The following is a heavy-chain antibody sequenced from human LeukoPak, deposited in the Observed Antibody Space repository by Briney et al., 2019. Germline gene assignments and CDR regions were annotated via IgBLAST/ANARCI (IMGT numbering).Heavy chain of an antibody. D-gene: IGHD3-10*01. CDR2: INHSGST. Sequence: ASETLSLTCAVYGGSFSGYYWSWIRQPPGKGLEWIGEINHSGSTNYNPSLKSRVTISVDTSKNQFSLKLSSVTAADTAVYYCARAGELWFGEFPYNWFDPWGQGTLVTVSS. CDR3: ARAGELWFGEFPYNWFDP. CDR1: GGSFSGYY. J-gene: IGHJ5*02. V-gene: IGHV4-34*01.